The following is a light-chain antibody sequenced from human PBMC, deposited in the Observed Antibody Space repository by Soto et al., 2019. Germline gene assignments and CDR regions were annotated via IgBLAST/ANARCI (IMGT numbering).Light chain of an antibody. V-gene: IGKV3-20*01. CDR3: QQYGSSVT. Sequence: EIVLKHSPATLSLSPCERATLSSRASQSVYNNYIAWYQQKPGQAPRTVIYGASSRATGIPDRFTGSGSGTDFTLRIGRLEPEDFAVYYCQQYGSSVTFGQGTKVDIK. J-gene: IGKJ1*01. CDR1: QSVYNNY. CDR2: GAS.